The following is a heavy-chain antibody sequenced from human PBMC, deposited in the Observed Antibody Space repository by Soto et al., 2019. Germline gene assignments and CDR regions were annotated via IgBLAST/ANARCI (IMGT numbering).Heavy chain of an antibody. CDR3: ARSGSGSHQSV. CDR2: INSDGSST. CDR1: GFTFSSYW. D-gene: IGHD3-10*01. J-gene: IGHJ6*02. V-gene: IGHV3-74*01. Sequence: GGSLRLSCAASGFTFSSYWMHWVRQAPGKGLVWVSRINSDGSSTSYANSVKGRFTISRDNAKNTLYLQMNSLRAEDTAVYYCARSGSGSHQSVWGQGTTVTVSS.